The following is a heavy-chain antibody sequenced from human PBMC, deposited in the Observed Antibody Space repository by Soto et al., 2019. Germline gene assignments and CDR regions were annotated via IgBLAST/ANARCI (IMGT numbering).Heavy chain of an antibody. CDR1: GGSISSYY. D-gene: IGHD6-19*01. V-gene: IGHV4-59*01. Sequence: QVQLQESGPGLVKPSETLSLTCTVSGGSISSYYWSWIRQPPGKGLEWIGYIYYSGSTNYNPSLKSRVTISVDTSKNQFSLKLSSVTAADTAVYYCARVGSGGWHYLACWGQGTLVTVSS. CDR2: IYYSGST. J-gene: IGHJ4*02. CDR3: ARVGSGGWHYLAC.